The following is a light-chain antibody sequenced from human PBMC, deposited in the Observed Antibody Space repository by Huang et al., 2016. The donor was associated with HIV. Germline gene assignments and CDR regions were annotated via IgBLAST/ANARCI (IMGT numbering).Light chain of an antibody. CDR3: QQYNNWLLS. Sequence: IVMTQYPATLSVSAGARVTVSCRANRSVSSNLAWYQQRPGQAPRLLIYGSSTRAPGIPARFSGSGSGTDFSLTISSLQSEDFALYYCQQYNNWLLSFGGGTRVDI. CDR2: GSS. CDR1: RSVSSN. V-gene: IGKV3-15*01. J-gene: IGKJ4*01.